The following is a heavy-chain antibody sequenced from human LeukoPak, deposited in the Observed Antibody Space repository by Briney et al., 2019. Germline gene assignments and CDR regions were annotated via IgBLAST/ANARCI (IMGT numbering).Heavy chain of an antibody. CDR2: IYYSGST. CDR1: GGSISSSSYY. V-gene: IGHV4-39*07. D-gene: IGHD5-24*01. Sequence: PSETLSLTCTVSGGSISSSSYYWGWIRQPPGKGLEWIGSIYYSGSTNYNPSLKSRVTISVDTSKNQFSLKLSSVTAADTAVYYCAREFPLELQVEMATMAGAFDIWGQGTMVTVSS. CDR3: AREFPLELQVEMATMAGAFDI. J-gene: IGHJ3*02.